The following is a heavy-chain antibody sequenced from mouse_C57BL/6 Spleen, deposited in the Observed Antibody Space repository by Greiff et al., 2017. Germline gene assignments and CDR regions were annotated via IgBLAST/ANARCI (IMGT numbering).Heavy chain of an antibody. D-gene: IGHD2-4*01. CDR2: IRSKSNNYAT. J-gene: IGHJ1*03. CDR1: GFSFNTYA. Sequence: EVKLVESGGGLVQPKGSLKLSCAASGFSFNTYAMNWVRQAPGKGLEWVARIRSKSNNYATYYADSVKDRFTISRDDSESMLYLQMNNLKTEDTAMYYCVRNHYDYDWYFDVWGTGTTVTVSS. V-gene: IGHV10-1*01. CDR3: VRNHYDYDWYFDV.